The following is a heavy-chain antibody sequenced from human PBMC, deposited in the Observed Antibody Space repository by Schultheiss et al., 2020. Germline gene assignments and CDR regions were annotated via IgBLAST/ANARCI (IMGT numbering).Heavy chain of an antibody. V-gene: IGHV4-34*01. D-gene: IGHD6-19*01. J-gene: IGHJ4*02. Sequence: SETLSLTCAVYGGSFSGYYWSWIRQPPGKGLEWIGEINHSGSTNYNPSLKSRVTISVDTSKNQFSLKLSSVTAADTAVYYCVRHRAVAGTHYWGQGTLVTVSS. CDR2: INHSGST. CDR3: VRHRAVAGTHY. CDR1: GGSFSGYY.